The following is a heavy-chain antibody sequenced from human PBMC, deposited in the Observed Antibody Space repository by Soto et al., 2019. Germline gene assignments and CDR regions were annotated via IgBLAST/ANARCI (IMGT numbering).Heavy chain of an antibody. Sequence: PSEILSLTSAVSGDSISPHYWSWVRQPPGKGLEFIGYIHYSGSTIYNPSLKSRVTISLDTSKNQFSLKLTSVTAADTAVYYCARLPRSGINPPFDYWGQGMLVTVSS. V-gene: IGHV4-59*08. CDR3: ARLPRSGINPPFDY. CDR2: IHYSGST. CDR1: GDSISPHY. J-gene: IGHJ4*02. D-gene: IGHD1-26*01.